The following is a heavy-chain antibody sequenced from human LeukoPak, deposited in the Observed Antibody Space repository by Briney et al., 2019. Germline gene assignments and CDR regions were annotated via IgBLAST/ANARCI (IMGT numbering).Heavy chain of an antibody. CDR1: GGSISSGDYY. J-gene: IGHJ3*02. D-gene: IGHD5-12*01. CDR2: IYYSGST. Sequence: PSQTLSLTCTVSGGSISSGDYYWSWIRQPPGKGLEWIGYIYYSGSTNYNPSLKSRVTISVDTSKNQFSLKLSSVTAADTAVYYCARGYSGYDYAFDIWGQGTMVTVSS. V-gene: IGHV4-30-4*01. CDR3: ARGYSGYDYAFDI.